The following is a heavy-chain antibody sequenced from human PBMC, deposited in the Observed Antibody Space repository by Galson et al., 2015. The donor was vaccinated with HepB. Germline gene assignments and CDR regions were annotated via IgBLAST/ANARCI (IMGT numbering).Heavy chain of an antibody. CDR3: ARGGHSTPMDV. CDR1: GYTFTSYG. D-gene: IGHD2-2*01. J-gene: IGHJ6*04. CDR2: ITAYSGNT. V-gene: IGHV1-18*01. Sequence: QSGAEVKQPGASVKVSCKPSGYTFTSYGITWGRQAPGQGLEWMGWITAYSGNTIYAQKLQGRLTMTTDAYTSTAYMELRSLRSGDTAVYYCARGGHSTPMDVWGKGTTVTVSS.